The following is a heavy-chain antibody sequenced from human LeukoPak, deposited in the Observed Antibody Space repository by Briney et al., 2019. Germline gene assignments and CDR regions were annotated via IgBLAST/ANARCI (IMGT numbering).Heavy chain of an antibody. CDR1: GFTVSSNY. J-gene: IGHJ3*02. Sequence: PGGSLRLSCAASGFTVSSNYMSWVRQAPGKGLEWVSGIYPGGNTYYADSVKGRFTVSRDNSKNTLYLQMNSLRAEDTAVYYCASPRSGQSFDIWGQGTMVTVSS. V-gene: IGHV3-53*01. CDR2: IYPGGNT. CDR3: ASPRSGQSFDI. D-gene: IGHD6-19*01.